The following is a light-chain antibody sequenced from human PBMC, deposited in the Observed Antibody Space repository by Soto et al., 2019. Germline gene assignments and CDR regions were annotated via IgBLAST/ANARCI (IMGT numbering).Light chain of an antibody. V-gene: IGKV1-9*01. J-gene: IGKJ5*01. CDR1: HDLSTF. Sequence: DIQLTQSPSLLSASIGDRVTITCRASHDLSTFLAWSQQKPGKAPKRLIYEASTLQSVVPSRFSGSESGTQLTLPISVLLPEDFAPCHCHQLYTLAYTFCQAERL. CDR3: HQLYTLAYT. CDR2: EAS.